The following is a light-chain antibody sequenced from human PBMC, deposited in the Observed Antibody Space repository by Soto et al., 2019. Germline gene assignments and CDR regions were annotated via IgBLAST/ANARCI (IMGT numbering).Light chain of an antibody. Sequence: QSVLAQPPSVSGGPGQKVTISCTGSSSNIGAGYDLHWYQQLPGTAPKLLLYGNSNRPSGVPDRFSGSKSGTSASLAITGLQAEDEADYYCQSYDSSLSAYVFGTGTKVT. CDR2: GNS. V-gene: IGLV1-40*01. J-gene: IGLJ1*01. CDR1: SSNIGAGYD. CDR3: QSYDSSLSAYV.